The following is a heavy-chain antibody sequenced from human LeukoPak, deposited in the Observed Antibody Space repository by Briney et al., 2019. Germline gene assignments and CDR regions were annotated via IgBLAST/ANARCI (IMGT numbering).Heavy chain of an antibody. CDR3: TRSSSAPAYFDY. CDR1: GFTFSGSA. J-gene: IGHJ4*02. CDR2: IRSKANSYAT. Sequence: GGSLRLSCAASGFTFSGSAMHWVRQASGKGLEWVGRIRSKANSYATAYAASVKGRLTISRDDSKNTAYLQMNSLKTEDTAVYYCTRSSSAPAYFDYWGQGTLVTVSS. V-gene: IGHV3-73*01.